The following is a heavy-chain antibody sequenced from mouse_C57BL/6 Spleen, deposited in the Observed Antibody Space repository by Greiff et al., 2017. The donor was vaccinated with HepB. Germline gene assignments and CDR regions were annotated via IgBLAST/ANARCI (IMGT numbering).Heavy chain of an antibody. J-gene: IGHJ2*01. CDR1: GYTFTDYE. CDR3: TRGAYYSNYRFDY. V-gene: IGHV1-15*01. Sequence: QVQLQQSGAELVRPGASVTLSCKASGYTFTDYEMHWVKQTPVHGLEWIGAIDPETGGTAYNQKFKGKAILTAEKSSSTAYMELRSLTSEDSAVYYCTRGAYYSNYRFDYWGQGTTLTVSS. CDR2: IDPETGGT. D-gene: IGHD2-5*01.